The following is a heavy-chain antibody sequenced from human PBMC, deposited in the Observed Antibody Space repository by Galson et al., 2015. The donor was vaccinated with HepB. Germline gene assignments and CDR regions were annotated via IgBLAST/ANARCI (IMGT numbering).Heavy chain of an antibody. Sequence: SLRLSCAASGFTFDDYTMHWVRQAPGKGLEWVSLISWDGGSTYYADSVKGRFTISRDNSKNSLYLQMNSLRTEDTALYYCAKDKLGGCDYWGQGTLVTVSS. CDR1: GFTFDDYT. D-gene: IGHD7-27*01. CDR3: AKDKLGGCDY. CDR2: ISWDGGST. V-gene: IGHV3-43*01. J-gene: IGHJ4*02.